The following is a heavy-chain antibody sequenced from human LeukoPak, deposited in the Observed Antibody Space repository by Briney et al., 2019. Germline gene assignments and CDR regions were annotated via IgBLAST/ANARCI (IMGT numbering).Heavy chain of an antibody. CDR3: AKDPTTAVAGALN. Sequence: PGGSLRLSCAASGFTFSSYGMHWVRQAPGKGLEWVAVISYDGSNKYYADSVKGRFTISRDNSKNTLYLQMNSLRAEDTAVYYCAKDPTTAVAGALNWGQGTMVTVSS. D-gene: IGHD6-19*01. CDR1: GFTFSSYG. V-gene: IGHV3-30*18. CDR2: ISYDGSNK. J-gene: IGHJ3*01.